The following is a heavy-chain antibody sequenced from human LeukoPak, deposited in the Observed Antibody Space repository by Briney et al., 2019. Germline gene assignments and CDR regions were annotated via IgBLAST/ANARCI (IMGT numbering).Heavy chain of an antibody. CDR3: AKNRDSSDYPRDFDF. CDR1: GFTFSSYG. CDR2: IRHDGSYQ. V-gene: IGHV3-30*02. J-gene: IGHJ4*02. Sequence: GGSLRLSRAAFGFTFSSYGMHWVRQTPGKGLEWVAFIRHDGSYQQYADSVKGRFTVSRDNSKDMVYLQMNSLRTEDTAVYYCAKNRDSSDYPRDFDFWGQGTLVTVSS. D-gene: IGHD3-22*01.